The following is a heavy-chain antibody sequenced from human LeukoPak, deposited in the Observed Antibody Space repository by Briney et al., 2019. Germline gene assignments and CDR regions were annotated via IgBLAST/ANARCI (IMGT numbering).Heavy chain of an antibody. CDR2: IYHSGST. CDR1: GGSISSGNW. V-gene: IGHV4-4*02. D-gene: IGHD3-16*01. Sequence: SGTLSLTCAVSGGSISSGNWWTWVRQPPGKGLEWLGEIYHSGSTNYNPSLKSRATISVDKSKHRFSLKLTSVTAAAPSVYDCARDLGAYDYVGRNGFLDHWGQGTLVTVSS. J-gene: IGHJ5*02. CDR3: ARDLGAYDYVGRNGFLDH.